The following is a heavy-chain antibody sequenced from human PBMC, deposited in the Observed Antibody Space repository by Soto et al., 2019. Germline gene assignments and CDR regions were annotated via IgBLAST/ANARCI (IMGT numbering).Heavy chain of an antibody. CDR3: ARDRDYYDSSGYSPDAFDI. D-gene: IGHD3-22*01. Sequence: SVKVSCKASGGTFSSYAISWVRQAPGQGLEWMGGIIPIFGTANYAQKFQGRVTITADESTSTAYMELSSLRSEDTAVYYCARDRDYYDSSGYSPDAFDIWSQGTMVTVSS. CDR2: IIPIFGTA. V-gene: IGHV1-69*13. CDR1: GGTFSSYA. J-gene: IGHJ3*02.